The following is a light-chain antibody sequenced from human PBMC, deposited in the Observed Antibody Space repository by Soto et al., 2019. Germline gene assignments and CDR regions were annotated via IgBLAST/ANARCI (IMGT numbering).Light chain of an antibody. CDR3: QQYGSSHLI. Sequence: EIVMTQSSAPLSVFSGERATLSCRASQSVSSHLAWYQQKPGQAPRLLIYGASTRATGIPARFSGSGSGTDLTLTISRLKTEHFAVDYCQQYGSSHLIFGRGTKVDI. V-gene: IGKV3-15*01. CDR1: QSVSSH. CDR2: GAS. J-gene: IGKJ4*01.